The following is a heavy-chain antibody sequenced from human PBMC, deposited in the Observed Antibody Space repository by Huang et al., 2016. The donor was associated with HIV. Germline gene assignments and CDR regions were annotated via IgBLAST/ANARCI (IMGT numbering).Heavy chain of an antibody. Sequence: EVQLVESGGALVQPGGSLKLSCVVSGFDFSKYSMNWVRQAPGKGLEWVPYISGTSSNIYYADSVKGRFTISRDNAKNSVFLQMRSLRAEDTALYYCARTEMEYYYGSSGYYPDYWGQGTQVTVSS. D-gene: IGHD3-22*01. J-gene: IGHJ4*02. V-gene: IGHV3-48*01. CDR3: ARTEMEYYYGSSGYYPDY. CDR2: ISGTSSNI. CDR1: GFDFSKYS.